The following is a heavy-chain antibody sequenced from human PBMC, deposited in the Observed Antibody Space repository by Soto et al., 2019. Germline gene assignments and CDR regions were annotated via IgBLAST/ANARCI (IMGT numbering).Heavy chain of an antibody. CDR2: ISANSGNT. D-gene: IGHD2-21*02. V-gene: IGHV1-18*01. J-gene: IGHJ4*02. CDR1: GFSLIDYP. CDR3: ARRPPFSHCDFVTYYFDY. Sequence: QVQLVQSGAGVRKPGASVKVSCKASGFSLIDYPITWVRQAPGQGLEWMGWISANSGNTNYARNLQDRVNMTTDTSTNTAYLELRSLRSDDTAVYYCARRPPFSHCDFVTYYFDYWGQGTRVTVSS.